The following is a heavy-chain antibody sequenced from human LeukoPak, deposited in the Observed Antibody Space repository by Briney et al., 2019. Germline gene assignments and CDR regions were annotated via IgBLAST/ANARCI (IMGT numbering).Heavy chain of an antibody. CDR2: IYYSGST. CDR3: AREAVAGNYYMDV. V-gene: IGHV4-39*07. Sequence: SETLSLTCTVSGGSISSSSYYWGWIRQPPGKGLEWIGSIYYSGSTYYNPSLKSRVTISVDTSKNQFSLKLSSVTAADTAVYYCAREAVAGNYYMDVWGKGTTVTVSS. J-gene: IGHJ6*03. D-gene: IGHD6-19*01. CDR1: GGSISSSSYY.